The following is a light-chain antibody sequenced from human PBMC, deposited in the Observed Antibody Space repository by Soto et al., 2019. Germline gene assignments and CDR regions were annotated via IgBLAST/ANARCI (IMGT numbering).Light chain of an antibody. CDR3: SSYTTAYFYV. J-gene: IGLJ1*01. CDR1: NSDIGAYNY. CDR2: GVT. V-gene: IGLV2-14*01. Sequence: SALTQPASVSGSPGQSITISCTGSNSDIGAYNYVSWYQQHPGKAPKLIIHGVTNRPSGGSHRFSGSKSDYTASLTISGLQAEDEGDYYCSSYTTAYFYVFGTGTNVTVL.